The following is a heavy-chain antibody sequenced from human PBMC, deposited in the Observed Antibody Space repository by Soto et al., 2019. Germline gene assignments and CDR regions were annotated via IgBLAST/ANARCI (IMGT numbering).Heavy chain of an antibody. Sequence: ASVKVSCKAXGYTFTSYGISWVRQAPGQGLEWMGWISAYNGNTNYAQKLQGRVTMTTDTSTSTAYMELRSLRSDDTAVYYCARVYYDSSGYYESFDYWGQGTLVTVSS. V-gene: IGHV1-18*01. J-gene: IGHJ4*02. CDR1: GYTFTSYG. CDR3: ARVYYDSSGYYESFDY. CDR2: ISAYNGNT. D-gene: IGHD3-22*01.